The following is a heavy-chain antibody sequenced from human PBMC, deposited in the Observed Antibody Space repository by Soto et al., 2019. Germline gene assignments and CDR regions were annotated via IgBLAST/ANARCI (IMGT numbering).Heavy chain of an antibody. D-gene: IGHD3-10*01. V-gene: IGHV1-69*10. CDR1: GDTFSFYT. J-gene: IGHJ6*02. CDR2: INPILTMS. Sequence: SVKVSCKASGDTFSFYTINWVRQAPGLGLEWMGRINPILTMSNYAQKFEGRVTITADKSTNTAYMELSSLRSEDTAMYYCARVVWFGELLNYYYYGMDVWG. CDR3: ARVVWFGELLNYYYYGMDV.